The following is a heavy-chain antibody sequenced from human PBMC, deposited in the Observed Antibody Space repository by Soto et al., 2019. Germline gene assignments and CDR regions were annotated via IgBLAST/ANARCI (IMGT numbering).Heavy chain of an antibody. CDR2: TYYRSKWNN. CDR1: GDSVSSNSAA. V-gene: IGHV6-1*01. D-gene: IGHD3-10*01. Sequence: SQTLSLTCAISGDSVSSNSAAWNRIRQSPSRGLEWLGRTYYRSKWNNDYALSVKRRITINPDTPKNQVSLHLYSVTPEDTAVYYCTGITSFRGMDVWGQGTPVTVSS. CDR3: TGITSFRGMDV. J-gene: IGHJ6*02.